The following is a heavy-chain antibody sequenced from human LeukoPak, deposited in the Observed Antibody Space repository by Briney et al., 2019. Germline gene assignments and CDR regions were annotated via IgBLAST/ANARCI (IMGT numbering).Heavy chain of an antibody. CDR1: GFTVSSNY. Sequence: PGGSLRLSCAASGFTVSSNYMSWVRQAPGKGLEWVSFIYSGGSTYYADSVEGRFTISRDNSKNTLYLQMNSLRAEDTAVYYCARSPPLNYYDSSGYDYFDYWGQGTLVTVSS. CDR2: IYSGGST. J-gene: IGHJ4*02. V-gene: IGHV3-53*01. CDR3: ARSPPLNYYDSSGYDYFDY. D-gene: IGHD3-22*01.